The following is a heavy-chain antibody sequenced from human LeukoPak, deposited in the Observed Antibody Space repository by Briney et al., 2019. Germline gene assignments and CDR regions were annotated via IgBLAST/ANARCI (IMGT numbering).Heavy chain of an antibody. Sequence: ASVKVSCKASGYTFTSYYMHWVRQAPGQGLEWMGIINPSGGSTSYAQKFQGRVTMTRDMSTSTVYMELSSLRSEDTAVYHCARVRDYYGSGSYRRHLAGDAFDIWGQGTTVTVSS. CDR2: INPSGGST. CDR3: ARVRDYYGSGSYRRHLAGDAFDI. D-gene: IGHD3-10*01. J-gene: IGHJ3*02. CDR1: GYTFTSYY. V-gene: IGHV1-46*01.